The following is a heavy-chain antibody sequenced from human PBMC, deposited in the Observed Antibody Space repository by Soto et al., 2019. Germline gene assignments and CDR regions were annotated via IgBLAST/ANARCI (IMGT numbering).Heavy chain of an antibody. J-gene: IGHJ4*02. V-gene: IGHV3-23*01. CDR2: ISGSGGST. Sequence: GGSLRLSCAASGFTFSSYAMSWVRQAPGKGLEWVSAISGSGGSTYYADSVKGRFTISRDNSKNTLYLQMNSLRAEDTAVYYCAKGRSYGIVVVVAATPFDYWGQGTLVTVSS. CDR3: AKGRSYGIVVVVAATPFDY. CDR1: GFTFSSYA. D-gene: IGHD2-15*01.